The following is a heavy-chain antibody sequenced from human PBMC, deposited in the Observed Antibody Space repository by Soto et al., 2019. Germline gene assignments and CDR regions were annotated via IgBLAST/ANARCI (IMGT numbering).Heavy chain of an antibody. CDR3: ARFIKIVSSDWFDS. J-gene: IGHJ5*01. Sequence: QVQLQESRPGLVKPSETLSLTCTVSGDSISSSYWSWIRQPPGKGLEWIGYVHYSGSTNYNPSLKSRVTILVDTSKNQFSLKLSSVTAADMAVYYCARFIKIVSSDWFDSWGQGTLVTVSS. V-gene: IGHV4-59*01. CDR1: GDSISSSY. D-gene: IGHD3-10*01. CDR2: VHYSGST.